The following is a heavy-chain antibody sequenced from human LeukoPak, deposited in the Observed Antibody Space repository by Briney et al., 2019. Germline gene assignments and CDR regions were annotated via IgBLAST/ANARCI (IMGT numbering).Heavy chain of an antibody. V-gene: IGHV3-23*01. Sequence: GGSLRLSCAASGFNFRSYAMSWVRQAPGKGLEWVSTVTGGAVATYYADFVRGRHTISRDNSKNTLYLQMNSLRAEDTAVYYCARDSPLKGYNSGWATNSFDFWGQGTLVTVSS. D-gene: IGHD6-19*01. CDR3: ARDSPLKGYNSGWATNSFDF. CDR2: VTGGAVAT. CDR1: GFNFRSYA. J-gene: IGHJ4*02.